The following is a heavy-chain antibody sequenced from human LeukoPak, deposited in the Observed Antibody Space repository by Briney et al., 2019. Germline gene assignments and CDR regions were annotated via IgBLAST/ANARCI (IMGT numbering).Heavy chain of an antibody. CDR3: ARDPSVVPAAVNWFDP. D-gene: IGHD2-2*01. CDR2: ISSTGTYI. V-gene: IGHV3-21*01. CDR1: GFTFSSYS. J-gene: IGHJ5*02. Sequence: GGSLRLSCAASGFTFSSYSMNWVRQAPGKGLEWVSSISSTGTYIYYADSVKGRFTISRDNAKNSLYLQMNSLRAEDTAVYYCARDPSVVPAAVNWFDPWGQGALVTVSS.